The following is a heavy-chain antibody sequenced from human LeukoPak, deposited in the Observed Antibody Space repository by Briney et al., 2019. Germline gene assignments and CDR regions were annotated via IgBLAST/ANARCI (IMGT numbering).Heavy chain of an antibody. CDR1: GYTFTGYY. Sequence: ASVKVSCKASGYTFTGYYMHWVRQAPGQGLEWMGWINPNSGGTNYAEKFQGWVTMTRDTSISTAYMELSRLRSDDTAVYYCAREVSMVRGFGMDVWGQGTTVTVSS. D-gene: IGHD3-10*01. CDR2: INPNSGGT. V-gene: IGHV1-2*04. J-gene: IGHJ6*02. CDR3: AREVSMVRGFGMDV.